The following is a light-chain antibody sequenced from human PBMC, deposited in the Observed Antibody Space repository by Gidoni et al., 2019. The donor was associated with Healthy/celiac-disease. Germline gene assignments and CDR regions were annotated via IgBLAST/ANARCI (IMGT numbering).Light chain of an antibody. CDR3: QAWDSSTAGV. CDR2: QDS. CDR1: KLGDKY. Sequence: YELTQPPSVSVPPGQTASITCSGDKLGDKYACWYQQKPGQSPVLVIYQDSKRPSGIPERFSGSNSGNTATLTISGTQAMDEADYYCQAWDSSTAGVFGTGTKVTVL. V-gene: IGLV3-1*01. J-gene: IGLJ1*01.